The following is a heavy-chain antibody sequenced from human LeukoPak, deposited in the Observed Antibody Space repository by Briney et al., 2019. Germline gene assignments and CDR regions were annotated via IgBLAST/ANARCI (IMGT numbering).Heavy chain of an antibody. CDR2: IYHSGST. CDR1: GGSISSSNW. V-gene: IGHV4-4*02. CDR3: ARDRGRIVGTTSGADY. D-gene: IGHD1-26*01. J-gene: IGHJ4*02. Sequence: SGTLSLTCAVSGGSISSSNWWSWVRQPPGKGLEWIGEIYHSGSTNYNPSLKSRVTISVDKSKNQFSLKLSSVTAADTAVYYCARDRGRIVGTTSGADYWGQGTLVTVSS.